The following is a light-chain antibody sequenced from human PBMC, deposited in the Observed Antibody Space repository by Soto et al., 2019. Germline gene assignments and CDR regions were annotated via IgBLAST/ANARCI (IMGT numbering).Light chain of an antibody. Sequence: EIVLTQSPGTLSLSPGERGTVSCRASQIVNSKYLAWYQHRSGKAPRLLIYHASWRATGIADRFSGSESGTDFILTINRLEPEEFAVCYCVQYDEPPSRWTFGQGTKV. CDR2: HAS. V-gene: IGKV3-20*01. J-gene: IGKJ1*01. CDR3: VQYDEPPSRWT. CDR1: QIVNSKY.